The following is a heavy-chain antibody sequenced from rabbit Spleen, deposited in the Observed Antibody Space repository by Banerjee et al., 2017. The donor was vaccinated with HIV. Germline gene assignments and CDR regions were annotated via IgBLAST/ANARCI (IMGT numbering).Heavy chain of an antibody. J-gene: IGHJ3*01. D-gene: IGHD8-1*01. CDR3: ARDGAGGSYFAL. CDR1: GFTLRGYY. CDR2: IDPVFGIT. V-gene: IGHV1S7*01. Sequence: KLVESGGGRVKPEGSLKLSCKASGFTLRGYYMNGVRQAPGKGLEWIGYIDPVFGITYYANWVNGRFSISRENAQNTVLLQMTSLTAADTATYFCARDGAGGSYFALWGQGTLVTVS.